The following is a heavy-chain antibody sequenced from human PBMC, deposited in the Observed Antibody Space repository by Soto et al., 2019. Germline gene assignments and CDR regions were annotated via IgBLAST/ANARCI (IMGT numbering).Heavy chain of an antibody. J-gene: IGHJ4*02. CDR3: VNRIELQLGYFDY. CDR2: ISSDGVNT. V-gene: IGHV3-64D*06. D-gene: IGHD6-13*01. Sequence: EVQLVESGGDLVQPGGSLRLSCSASGFTFSSYAMHWVRQAPGKGQEYVSSISSDGVNTYYADSVKGRFTISRDNSKNTLYLQMSSLSAEDTVVYYCVNRIELQLGYFDYWGQGTLVTVSS. CDR1: GFTFSSYA.